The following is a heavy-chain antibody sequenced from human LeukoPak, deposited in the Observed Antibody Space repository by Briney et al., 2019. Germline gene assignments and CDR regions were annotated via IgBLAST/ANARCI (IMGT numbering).Heavy chain of an antibody. CDR1: GGSISGYY. V-gene: IGHV4-4*07. CDR3: ARDLGDRSRAYFVFDY. Sequence: SETLSLTCTVSGGSISGYYWSWIRQPAGKGLEWIGRIYASGSTNYNPSLKSRVTMSVDTSKNQFSLKLSSVTAADTAVYYCARDLGDRSRAYFVFDYWGQGTLVTVSS. J-gene: IGHJ4*02. D-gene: IGHD3-16*01. CDR2: IYASGST.